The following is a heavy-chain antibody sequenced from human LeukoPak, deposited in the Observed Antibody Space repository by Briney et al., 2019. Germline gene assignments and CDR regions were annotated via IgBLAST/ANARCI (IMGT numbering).Heavy chain of an antibody. CDR1: GGSISSTNW. D-gene: IGHD2/OR15-2a*01. Sequence: SETLSLTCAVSGGSISSTNWWNWVRQPPGKGLEWIGEIHHRGTTNYNPSLKSRVTISVDKSKNQFSLKLSSVTAADTAVYYCAENIAKTFDPWGQGTLVTVSS. CDR2: IHHRGTT. CDR3: AENIAKTFDP. V-gene: IGHV4-4*02. J-gene: IGHJ5*02.